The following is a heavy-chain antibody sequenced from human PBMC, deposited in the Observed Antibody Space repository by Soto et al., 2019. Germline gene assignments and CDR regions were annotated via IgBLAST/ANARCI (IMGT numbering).Heavy chain of an antibody. V-gene: IGHV3-30-3*01. D-gene: IGHD3-3*01. CDR2: ISYDGSNK. Sequence: GSLRLSCASSGFTFSIYAMRWVLQAPVKGLEWVAVISYDGSNKYYADSVKGRFTISRDNSKNTLYLQMNSLRAEDTAVYYCARTNYYDFWSGYGNEYFDYWGQGTLVTVSS. CDR1: GFTFSIYA. CDR3: ARTNYYDFWSGYGNEYFDY. J-gene: IGHJ4*02.